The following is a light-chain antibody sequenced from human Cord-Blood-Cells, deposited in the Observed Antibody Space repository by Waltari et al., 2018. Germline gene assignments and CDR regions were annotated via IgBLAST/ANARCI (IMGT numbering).Light chain of an antibody. J-gene: IGLJ2*01. V-gene: IGLV2-14*01. CDR2: DVS. CDR1: SRDVGGYNY. Sequence: QSALTQPASVSGSPGQSITISCTGTSRDVGGYNYVSWYQQHPGKAPKLMIYDVSKWPSGVSNRFSGSKSGNTASLTISGLQAEDEADYYCSSYTSSSTSFGGGTKLTVL. CDR3: SSYTSSSTS.